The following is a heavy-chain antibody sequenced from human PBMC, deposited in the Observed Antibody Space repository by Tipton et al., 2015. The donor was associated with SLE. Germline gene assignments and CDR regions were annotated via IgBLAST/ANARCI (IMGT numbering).Heavy chain of an antibody. CDR3: ARDFGNVGRFDS. V-gene: IGHV4-38-2*02. J-gene: IGHJ5*01. Sequence: TLSLTCTVSGFSISSGFNWGWIRQPPGKGLEWIGITYHTGATNYNPSLQRRVAMSVDTSKNQFSLKLNSLTAADTAVYYCARDFGNVGRFDSWGQGTLVTVFS. CDR2: TYHTGAT. CDR1: GFSISSGFN. D-gene: IGHD3-10*01.